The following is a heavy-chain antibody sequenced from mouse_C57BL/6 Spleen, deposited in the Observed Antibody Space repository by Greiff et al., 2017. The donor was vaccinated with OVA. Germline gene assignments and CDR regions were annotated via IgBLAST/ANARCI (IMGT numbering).Heavy chain of an antibody. D-gene: IGHD4-1*01. V-gene: IGHV5-17*01. CDR2: ISSGSSTI. CDR1: GFTFSDYG. J-gene: IGHJ3*01. Sequence: EVQRVESGGGLVKPGGSLKLSCAASGFTFSDYGMHWVRQAPEKGLEWDAYISSGSSTIYYADTVKGRFTISRDNAKNTLFLQRTSLRAEDTAMYYCARRLGEAWFAYWGQGTLVTVSA. CDR3: ARRLGEAWFAY.